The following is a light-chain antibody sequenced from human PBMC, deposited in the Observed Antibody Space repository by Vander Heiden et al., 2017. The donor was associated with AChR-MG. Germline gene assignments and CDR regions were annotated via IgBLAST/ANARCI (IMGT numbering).Light chain of an antibody. J-gene: IGKJ4*01. CDR2: DAS. Sequence: DIQMTQSPSSLSASVGDRDTITCQASQDINNYLNWYQQKPGKAPNLLIYDASNLETGVPSRFSGSGYGTDFTFTINSLQPEDVATYYCQQYDSVPRTFGGGTRVEIK. CDR3: QQYDSVPRT. CDR1: QDINNY. V-gene: IGKV1-33*01.